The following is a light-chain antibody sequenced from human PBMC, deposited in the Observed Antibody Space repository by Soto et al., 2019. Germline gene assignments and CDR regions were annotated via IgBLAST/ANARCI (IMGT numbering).Light chain of an antibody. CDR3: QQYYIPPPP. CDR2: WAS. Sequence: QSPGAVSLYKGERATLSCRASQSVSNNYLAWYQQKPGQPPKLLIYWASTRESGVPDRFSGSGSGTDFTLTISSLQAEDVAVYYCQQYYIPPPPFGQ. J-gene: IGKJ1*01. V-gene: IGKV4-1*01. CDR1: QSVSNNY.